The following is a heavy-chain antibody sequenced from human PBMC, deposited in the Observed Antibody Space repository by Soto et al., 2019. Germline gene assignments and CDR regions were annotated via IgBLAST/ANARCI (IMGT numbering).Heavy chain of an antibody. D-gene: IGHD3-10*01. CDR1: GGIFSTYA. CDR3: ARDRDDYGSGNYYNRIDF. Sequence: QVQLVQSGAEVKKPGSSVKVSCKASGGIFSTYAISWLRQAPGQGLEWMGGIIPLFGTPNYAQRFQGRVTITADESTSTAYMELRRLRSGDTAVYYCARDRDDYGSGNYYNRIDFWGQGTLVTVSS. J-gene: IGHJ4*02. CDR2: IIPLFGTP. V-gene: IGHV1-69*01.